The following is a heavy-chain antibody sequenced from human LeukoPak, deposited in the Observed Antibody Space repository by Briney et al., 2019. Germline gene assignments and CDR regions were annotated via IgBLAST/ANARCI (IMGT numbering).Heavy chain of an antibody. CDR2: IYYSGST. CDR3: ARARRYCSSTSCYRGENYYYYYMDV. Sequence: PSETLSLTCTVSGGSISSSSYYWGWIRQPPGKGLEWIGSIYYSGSTYYNPSLKSRVTISVDTSKNQFSLKLSSVTAADTAVYYCARARRYCSSTSCYRGENYYYYYMDVWGKGTTVTISS. D-gene: IGHD2-2*02. V-gene: IGHV4-39*07. J-gene: IGHJ6*03. CDR1: GGSISSSSYY.